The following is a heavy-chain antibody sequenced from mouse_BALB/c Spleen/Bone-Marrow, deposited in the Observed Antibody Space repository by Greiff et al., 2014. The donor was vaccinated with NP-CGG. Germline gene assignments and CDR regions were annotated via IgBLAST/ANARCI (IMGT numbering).Heavy chain of an antibody. Sequence: EVQLVESGGGLVKPGGSLKLSCAASGFTFSDCYMYWVRQTPEKRLEWVATISDGGSYTYYPDSVKGRFTISRDNAKNNLYLQMSSLKSEDTANYYCAREGNYGYFDYWGQGTTLTVSS. CDR2: ISDGGSYT. V-gene: IGHV5-4*02. D-gene: IGHD1-1*01. J-gene: IGHJ2*01. CDR3: AREGNYGYFDY. CDR1: GFTFSDCY.